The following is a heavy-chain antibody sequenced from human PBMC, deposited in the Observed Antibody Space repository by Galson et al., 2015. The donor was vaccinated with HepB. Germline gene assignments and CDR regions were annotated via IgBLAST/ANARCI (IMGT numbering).Heavy chain of an antibody. CDR1: XFTXXXXW. V-gene: IGHV3-74*01. CDR3: GRGYYGSGGPPGFEY. CDR2: INTXXGSI. Sequence: SLRLSXAXXXFTXXXXWMHWVRQAXGXGLVWVSRINTXXGSIXYXDSVKGRFTVSXXNAENTLHLXMSSLRTEDTAVYXCGRGYYGSGGPPGFEYWGQRALVTVSS. J-gene: IGHJ4*02. D-gene: IGHD3-10*01.